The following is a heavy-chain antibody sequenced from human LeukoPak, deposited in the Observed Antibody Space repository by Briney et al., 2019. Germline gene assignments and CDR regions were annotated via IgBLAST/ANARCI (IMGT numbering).Heavy chain of an antibody. V-gene: IGHV3-53*03. Sequence: PGGSLTLSCPASGFSVSSNYMNWVRQPPGKGLEWVAVIYTGGNTHVPDSVKDRFSISRDTSRNAVYLQMTLRDEDTAVYYCARGNIVMAGNYFDHWGQGIQVTVSS. CDR2: IYTGGNT. D-gene: IGHD5-12*01. CDR3: ARGNIVMAGNYFDH. J-gene: IGHJ4*02. CDR1: GFSVSSNY.